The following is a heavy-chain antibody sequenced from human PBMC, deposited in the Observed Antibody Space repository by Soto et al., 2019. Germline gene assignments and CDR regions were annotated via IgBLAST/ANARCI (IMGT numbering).Heavy chain of an antibody. D-gene: IGHD1-1*01. Sequence: ASVKVSCKASGYTFTSYGISWVRPAPGQGLEWMGWISAYNGNTNYAQKLQGRVTMTTDTSTSTAYMELRSLRSDDTAVYYCARDRESLYNPRWFDPWGQGTLVTVSS. CDR2: ISAYNGNT. CDR3: ARDRESLYNPRWFDP. J-gene: IGHJ5*02. CDR1: GYTFTSYG. V-gene: IGHV1-18*01.